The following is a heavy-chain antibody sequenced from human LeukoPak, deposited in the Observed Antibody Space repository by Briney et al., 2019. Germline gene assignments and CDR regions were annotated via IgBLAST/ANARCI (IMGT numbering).Heavy chain of an antibody. CDR3: ARGWGYFDY. V-gene: IGHV4-59*08. J-gene: IGHJ4*02. Sequence: SETLSLTCTVSGGSISSYYWSWIRQPPGKGLEWIGYIYYGVSTNYNPSLKSRVTISLDTSKKQISLKVRSVTAADTAVYYCARGWGYFDYWGQGTLVTVSS. CDR1: GGSISSYY. D-gene: IGHD7-27*01. CDR2: IYYGVST.